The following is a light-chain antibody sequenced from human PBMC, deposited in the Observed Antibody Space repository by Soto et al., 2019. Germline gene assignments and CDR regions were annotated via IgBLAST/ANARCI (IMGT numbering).Light chain of an antibody. CDR1: QGIGSD. CDR2: AAS. V-gene: IGKV1-17*01. J-gene: IGKJ4*01. Sequence: DIQMTQSPSSLSASVGDRVTITCRASQGIGSDLGWYQQKPGKAPKRLIYAASSLQSGVPSRFSGRGSGTEFTLTISRLQPEDFATYYCLQHNSYPPTFGGGTKVEIK. CDR3: LQHNSYPPT.